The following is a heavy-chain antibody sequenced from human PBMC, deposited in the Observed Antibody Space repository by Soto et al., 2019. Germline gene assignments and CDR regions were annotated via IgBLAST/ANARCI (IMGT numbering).Heavy chain of an antibody. CDR1: GSSFTPYW. J-gene: IGHJ6*02. D-gene: IGHD2-15*01. V-gene: IGHV5-51*01. Sequence: ESLKISCKGPGSSFTPYWIGWVREMPGKSPGGIGLIYHVDSDTRDSSSFQGQVTISADKSISTAYLQWSSLKASDTAMYYCERLGENCSGGSCYSSTYGRDVWGQGTTVAVS. CDR2: IYHVDSDT. CDR3: ERLGENCSGGSCYSSTYGRDV.